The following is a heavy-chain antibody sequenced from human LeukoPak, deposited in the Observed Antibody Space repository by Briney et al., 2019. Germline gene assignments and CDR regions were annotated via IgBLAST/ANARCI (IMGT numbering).Heavy chain of an antibody. CDR1: GYSFTIYG. J-gene: IGHJ4*02. D-gene: IGHD3/OR15-3a*01. Sequence: SVTVSCTASGYSFTIYGISWGRQAPGQGGEWMGWISAYNGNTNYAQKFQGRVTMTRDTSISTAYMELSRLRSDDTAVYYCARDGSQGDWLLYANDYWGQGTLVTVSS. CDR3: ARDGSQGDWLLYANDY. CDR2: ISAYNGNT. V-gene: IGHV1-18*01.